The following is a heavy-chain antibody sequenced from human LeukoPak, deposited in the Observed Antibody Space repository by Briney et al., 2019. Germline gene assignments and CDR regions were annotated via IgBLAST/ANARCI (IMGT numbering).Heavy chain of an antibody. CDR3: ARGVSNYVDY. D-gene: IGHD6-6*01. CDR2: INHSGST. J-gene: IGHJ4*02. CDR1: GGSFSGYY. Sequence: SETLSLTCAVYGGSFSGYYWSWIRQPPGKGLEWIGEINHSGSTNYNPSLKSRVTISVDTSKNQFSLKLSSVTAADTAVYYCARGVSNYVDYWGQGTLVTVSS. V-gene: IGHV4-34*01.